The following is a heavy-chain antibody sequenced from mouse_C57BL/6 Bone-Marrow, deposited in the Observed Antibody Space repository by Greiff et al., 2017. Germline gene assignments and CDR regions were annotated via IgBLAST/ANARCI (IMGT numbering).Heavy chain of an antibody. D-gene: IGHD1-1*01. J-gene: IGHJ3*01. Sequence: EVKVVESGAELVRPGASVKLSCTASGFNIKDYYMHWVKQRPEQGLEWIGRIDPEDGDTEYAPKFQGKATMTADTSSNTAYLQLSSLTSEDTAVYYCTTYYYGSSPAWFAYWGQGTLVTVSA. CDR1: GFNIKDYY. V-gene: IGHV14-1*01. CDR3: TTYYYGSSPAWFAY. CDR2: IDPEDGDT.